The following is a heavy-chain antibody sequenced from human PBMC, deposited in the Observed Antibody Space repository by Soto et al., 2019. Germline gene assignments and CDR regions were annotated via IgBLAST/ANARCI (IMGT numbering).Heavy chain of an antibody. CDR3: ARGGYYDSSGSRNYHYYGMDA. Sequence: QVQLVQSGTEVKKPGASVKVSCKASGYTFNSYGISWVRQAPGQGLEWMGWISPYDDNTNYAQNLQGRVTMTTETSTRTAYTELRRLRSDDTAVYYCARGGYYDSSGSRNYHYYGMDAWGKGTTVTVSA. CDR2: ISPYDDNT. V-gene: IGHV1-18*01. J-gene: IGHJ6*04. CDR1: GYTFNSYG. D-gene: IGHD3-22*01.